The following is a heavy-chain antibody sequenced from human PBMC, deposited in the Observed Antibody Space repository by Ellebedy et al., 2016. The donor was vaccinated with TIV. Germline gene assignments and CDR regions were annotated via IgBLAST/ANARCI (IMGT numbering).Heavy chain of an antibody. V-gene: IGHV3-23*01. CDR3: ARVRSSAFEI. CDR2: ISGSGDTT. J-gene: IGHJ3*02. CDR1: GFTFSSYA. Sequence: GESLKISCAASGFTFSSYAMNWVRQAPGQGLEWASAISGSGDTTSYADSVKGRFTISRDNSKNTVSLQMNSLRVEDTTVYYCARVRSSAFEIWGQGTMVTVSS.